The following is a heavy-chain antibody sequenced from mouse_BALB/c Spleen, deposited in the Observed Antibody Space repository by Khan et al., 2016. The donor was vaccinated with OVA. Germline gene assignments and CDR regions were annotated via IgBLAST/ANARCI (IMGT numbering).Heavy chain of an antibody. V-gene: IGHV5-17*02. CDR2: IGGDSSNT. J-gene: IGHJ1*01. CDR1: GFTFRTYG. D-gene: IGHD1-1*01. Sequence: EVQLVQSGGGLVKPGGSRKLSCAASGFTFRTYGMHWVHQPPEKGLEWVAYIGGDSSNTHYAETVKGRFTISLDNPNNTPSLQLTSLMSEETARYYCATSSFYDCYFDGWGPGTTVTVSS. CDR3: ATSSFYDCYFDG.